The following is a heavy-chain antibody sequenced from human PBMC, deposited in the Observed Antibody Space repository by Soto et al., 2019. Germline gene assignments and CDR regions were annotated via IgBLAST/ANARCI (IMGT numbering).Heavy chain of an antibody. V-gene: IGHV3-9*01. CDR2: ISWNSGSI. D-gene: IGHD6-6*01. CDR1: GFTFDDYA. CDR3: AKAKTPSSKRSSPDY. J-gene: IGHJ4*02. Sequence: SGGSLRLSCAASGFTFDDYAMHWVRQAPGKGLERVSGISWNSGSIGYADSVKGRFTISRDNAKNSLYLQMNSLRAEDTALYYCAKAKTPSSKRSSPDYWGQGTLVTVSS.